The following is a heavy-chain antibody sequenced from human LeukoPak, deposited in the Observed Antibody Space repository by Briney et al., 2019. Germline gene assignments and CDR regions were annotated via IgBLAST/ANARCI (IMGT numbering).Heavy chain of an antibody. D-gene: IGHD6-25*01. CDR3: AKGSAAGRPYYFDY. CDR1: GFIFSNYA. J-gene: IGHJ4*02. Sequence: GGSLRLSCAASGFIFSNYAMSWVRQAPGKGLEWVSAIDGTGAYTWYADSVKGRFTISKDSSKTILYLQMNSLRAEDAAVYFCAKGSAAGRPYYFDYWGQGTLVTVSS. V-gene: IGHV3-23*01. CDR2: IDGTGAYT.